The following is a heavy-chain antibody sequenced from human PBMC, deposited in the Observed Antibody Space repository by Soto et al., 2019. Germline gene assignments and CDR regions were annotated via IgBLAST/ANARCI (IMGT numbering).Heavy chain of an antibody. Sequence: LRLSCAASGFTFSNAWMRWVRQAPGKGLEWVGRIKSKTDGGTTDYAAPVKGRFTISRDDSKNTLYLQMNSLKTEDTAVYYCTTTYQGAAAGFDPWGQGTLVTVSS. CDR3: TTTYQGAAAGFDP. D-gene: IGHD2-2*01. CDR1: GFTFSNAW. V-gene: IGHV3-15*01. CDR2: IKSKTDGGTT. J-gene: IGHJ5*02.